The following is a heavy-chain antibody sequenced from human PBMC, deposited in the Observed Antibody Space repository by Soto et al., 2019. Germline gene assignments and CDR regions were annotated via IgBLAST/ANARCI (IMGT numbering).Heavy chain of an antibody. D-gene: IGHD6-13*01. CDR2: ISSSSSYI. J-gene: IGHJ6*02. V-gene: IGHV3-21*01. CDR3: ARDPVPSSSWPDYYYYYGMDV. Sequence: GGSLRLSCAASGFTFSSYAMSWVRQAPGKGLEWVSSISSSSSYIYYADSVKGRFTISRDNAKNSLYLQMNSLRAEDTAVYYCARDPVPSSSWPDYYYYYGMDVWGQGTTVTVSS. CDR1: GFTFSSYA.